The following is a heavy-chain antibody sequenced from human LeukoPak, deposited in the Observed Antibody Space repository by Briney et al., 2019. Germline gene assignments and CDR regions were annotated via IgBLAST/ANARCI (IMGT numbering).Heavy chain of an antibody. D-gene: IGHD4-17*01. Sequence: SETLSLTCAVYGGSVYDYYWSWIRQPPGKGLEWIGEINHSGRTNYNPSLKSRVTISVDTSTHQLSLTLRSVTAADTAVYYCARGLGLRVMTTVTTFDSWGQGTLVTVSS. J-gene: IGHJ4*02. V-gene: IGHV4-34*01. CDR1: GGSVYDYY. CDR2: INHSGRT. CDR3: ARGLGLRVMTTVTTFDS.